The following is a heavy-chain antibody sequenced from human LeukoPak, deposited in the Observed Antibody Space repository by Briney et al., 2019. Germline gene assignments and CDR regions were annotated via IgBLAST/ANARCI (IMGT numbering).Heavy chain of an antibody. D-gene: IGHD6-19*01. Sequence: SETLSLTCAVYGGSFSGYYWSWIRQPPGKGLEWIGEINHSGSTNYNPSLKSRVTISVDTSKDQFSLKLSSVTAADTAVYHCARGEEQWLEWYFDLWGRGTLVTVSS. CDR2: INHSGST. J-gene: IGHJ2*01. CDR3: ARGEEQWLEWYFDL. CDR1: GGSFSGYY. V-gene: IGHV4-34*01.